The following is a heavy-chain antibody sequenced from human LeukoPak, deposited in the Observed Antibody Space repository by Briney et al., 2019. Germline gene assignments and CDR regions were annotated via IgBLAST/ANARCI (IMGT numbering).Heavy chain of an antibody. J-gene: IGHJ4*02. V-gene: IGHV3-23*01. CDR2: ISGSGGTT. CDR1: GFTFSNCG. CDR3: AKVVWGNFRYLDY. D-gene: IGHD3-16*02. Sequence: GGSLRLSCAASGFTFSNCGMSWVRQAPGKGLEWVSTISGSGGTTNYADSVNGRFTISRDNSKNTLYLQMNRLRAEDTALYYCAKVVWGNFRYLDYWGQGALVTVSS.